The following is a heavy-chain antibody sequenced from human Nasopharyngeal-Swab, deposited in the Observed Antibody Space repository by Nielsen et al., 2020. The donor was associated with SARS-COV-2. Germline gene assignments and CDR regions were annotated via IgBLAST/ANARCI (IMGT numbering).Heavy chain of an antibody. CDR3: ATATTVTSSFDY. CDR2: INPNSGGT. J-gene: IGHJ4*02. Sequence: ASVKVSCKASGYTFTGYYMHWVRQAPGQGLEWMGWINPNSGGTNYARKFQGWVTMTRDTSISTAYMELSRLRSDDTAVYYCATATTVTSSFDYWGQGTLVTVSS. D-gene: IGHD4-11*01. CDR1: GYTFTGYY. V-gene: IGHV1-2*04.